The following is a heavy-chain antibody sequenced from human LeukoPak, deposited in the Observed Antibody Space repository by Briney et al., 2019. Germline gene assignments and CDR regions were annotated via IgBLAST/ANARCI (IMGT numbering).Heavy chain of an antibody. J-gene: IGHJ3*02. CDR2: IIPIFGTA. CDR1: GGTFSSYA. D-gene: IGHD4-17*01. Sequence: GASVKVSCKTSGGTFSSYAISWVRQAPGQGLEWMGGIIPIFGTANYAQKFQGRVTITADKSTSTAYMELSSLRSEDTAVYYCARGLDDYGDRGSAFDIWGQGTMVTVSS. V-gene: IGHV1-69*06. CDR3: ARGLDDYGDRGSAFDI.